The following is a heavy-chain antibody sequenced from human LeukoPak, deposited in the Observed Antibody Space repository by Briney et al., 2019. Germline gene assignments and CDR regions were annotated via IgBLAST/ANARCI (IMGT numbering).Heavy chain of an antibody. V-gene: IGHV1-69*05. J-gene: IGHJ1*01. Sequence: SVKVSCKASGGTFSSYAISWVRQAPGQGLEWMGRIIPIFGTANYAQKFQGRVTITTDESTSTAYMELSSLRSEDTAVYYCARALYYYDRSGYYPGNFQHWGQGTLVTVSS. CDR2: IIPIFGTA. CDR3: ARALYYYDRSGYYPGNFQH. D-gene: IGHD3-22*01. CDR1: GGTFSSYA.